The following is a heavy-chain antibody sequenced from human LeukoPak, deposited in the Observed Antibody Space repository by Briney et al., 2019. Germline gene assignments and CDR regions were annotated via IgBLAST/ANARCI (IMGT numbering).Heavy chain of an antibody. V-gene: IGHV3-23*01. Sequence: QSGGSLRLSCAASGFTFSSYAMSWVRQAPGKGLEWVSAISGSGGSTYYADSVKGRFTISRDNSKNTLYLQMNSLRAEDTAVYYCAKDVPYGPGSYYSGWSDAFDIWGQGTMVTVSS. CDR3: AKDVPYGPGSYYSGWSDAFDI. CDR1: GFTFSSYA. CDR2: ISGSGGST. J-gene: IGHJ3*02. D-gene: IGHD3-10*01.